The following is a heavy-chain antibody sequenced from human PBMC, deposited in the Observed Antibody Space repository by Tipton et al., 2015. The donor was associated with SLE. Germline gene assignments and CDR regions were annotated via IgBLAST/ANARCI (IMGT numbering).Heavy chain of an antibody. CDR1: GFTFSGYG. CDR3: ARGELITMIVPPDV. J-gene: IGHJ6*04. V-gene: IGHV3-30*02. D-gene: IGHD3-22*01. Sequence: SLRLSCAASGFTFSGYGMHWVRQSPGKGLEWVASMRFDGSNKNYADSVKGRFTISRDNSKNTLYLQMNSLRAEDTAVYYCARGELITMIVPPDVWGKGTTVTVSS. CDR2: MRFDGSNK.